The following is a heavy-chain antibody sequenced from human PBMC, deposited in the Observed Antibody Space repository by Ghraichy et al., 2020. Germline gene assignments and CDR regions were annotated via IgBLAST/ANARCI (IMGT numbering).Heavy chain of an antibody. CDR1: GFSLKTTPVG. Sequence: SGPTLVKPTQTLTLTCTFSGFSLKTTPVGVGWVRQPPGKALEWLALIYWDDNKHYNPSLESRLTITKDTSENQVVLTMTNMDPVDTATYYCVHRRPSSSWTTRFFDYWGQGALVTVSS. J-gene: IGHJ4*02. CDR2: IYWDDNK. CDR3: VHRRPSSSWTTRFFDY. V-gene: IGHV2-5*02. D-gene: IGHD6-13*01.